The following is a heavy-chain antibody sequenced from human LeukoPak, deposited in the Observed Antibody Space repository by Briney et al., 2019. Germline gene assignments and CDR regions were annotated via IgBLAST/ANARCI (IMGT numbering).Heavy chain of an antibody. CDR1: GFTFSSYG. V-gene: IGHV3-30*18. J-gene: IGHJ6*02. Sequence: GGSLRLSCAASGFTFSSYGMHWVRQAPGKGLEWVAVISYDGSNKYYADSVKGRFTISRDNSKNTLYLQMNSLRAEDTAVYYCAKDASRYCSGGSCYSGGYYYYGMDVWGQGTTVTVSS. CDR2: ISYDGSNK. D-gene: IGHD2-15*01. CDR3: AKDASRYCSGGSCYSGGYYYYGMDV.